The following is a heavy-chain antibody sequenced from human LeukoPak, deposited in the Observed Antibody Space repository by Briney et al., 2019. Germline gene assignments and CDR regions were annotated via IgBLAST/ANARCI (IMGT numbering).Heavy chain of an antibody. D-gene: IGHD1-1*01. CDR3: ISDHTGHDDY. Sequence: GGSLRLSCAASGFTFSSYWMHWVRQGPGKGLVWVSRINSDGSRISYADSVKGRFTISRDNAKNTLSLQMNSLRAEDTAVYYCISDHTGHDDYWGQGTLVTVSS. V-gene: IGHV3-74*01. J-gene: IGHJ4*02. CDR2: INSDGSRI. CDR1: GFTFSSYW.